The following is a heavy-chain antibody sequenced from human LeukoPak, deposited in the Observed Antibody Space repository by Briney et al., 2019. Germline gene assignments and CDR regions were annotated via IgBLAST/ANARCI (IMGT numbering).Heavy chain of an antibody. V-gene: IGHV4-39*01. Sequence: SETLSLTCTVSGASISSTTYYWGWIRQPPRKGLEWIASIYYSGSTYYNPSLKSRVTISVDTSKNQFSLKLSSVTAADTALYYCARQYFLILSLYYFDYWGQGTLVTVSS. CDR2: IYYSGST. D-gene: IGHD3-10*02. CDR3: ARQYFLILSLYYFDY. J-gene: IGHJ4*02. CDR1: GASISSTTYY.